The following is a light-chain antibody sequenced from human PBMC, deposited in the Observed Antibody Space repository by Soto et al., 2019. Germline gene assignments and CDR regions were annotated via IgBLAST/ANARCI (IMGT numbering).Light chain of an antibody. Sequence: EIVLTQSPATLSLSPGERATLSCRASQSVTSGYLTWYQHKPGQAPRLLIYDASSRAPGIPARFSGSGSGTDFTLTISTLEPEDFAVYYCQQYNDWPSWTFGQGTRVESK. V-gene: IGKV3-11*01. CDR1: QSVTSGY. J-gene: IGKJ1*01. CDR2: DAS. CDR3: QQYNDWPSWT.